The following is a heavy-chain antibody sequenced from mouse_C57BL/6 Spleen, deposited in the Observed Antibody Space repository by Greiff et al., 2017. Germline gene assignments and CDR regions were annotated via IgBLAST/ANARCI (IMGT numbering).Heavy chain of an antibody. CDR3: ARHENYGSSYYAMDY. CDR2: FYPGSGSI. D-gene: IGHD1-1*01. J-gene: IGHJ4*01. V-gene: IGHV1-62-2*01. CDR1: GYTFTEYT. Sequence: VQGVESGAELVKPGASVKLSCKASGYTFTEYTIHWVKQRSGQGLEWIGWFYPGSGSIKYNEKFKDKATLTADKSSSTVYMELSRLTSEDSAVYFCARHENYGSSYYAMDYWGQGTSVTVSS.